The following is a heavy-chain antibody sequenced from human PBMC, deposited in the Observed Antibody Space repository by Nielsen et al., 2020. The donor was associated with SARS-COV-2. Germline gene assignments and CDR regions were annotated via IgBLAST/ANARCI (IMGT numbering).Heavy chain of an antibody. V-gene: IGHV3-30*02. D-gene: IGHD2-2*01. J-gene: IGHJ6*02. CDR3: AKDWGRYCSSTSCPLGGMDV. Sequence: VRQAPGKGLEWVAFIRYDGSNKYYADSVKGRFTISRDNSKNTLYLQMNSLRAEDTAVYYCAKDWGRYCSSTSCPLGGMDVWGQGTMVTVSS. CDR2: IRYDGSNK.